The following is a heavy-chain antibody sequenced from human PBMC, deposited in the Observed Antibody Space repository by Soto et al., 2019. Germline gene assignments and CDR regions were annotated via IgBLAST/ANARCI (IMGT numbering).Heavy chain of an antibody. J-gene: IGHJ3*02. CDR2: ISAYNGNT. Sequence: ASVKVSCKASGYTFTSYGISWVRQAPGQGLKSMGWISAYNGNTNYAQKLQGRVTMTTDTSTSTAYMELRSLRSDDTAVYYCARDLFRFLEWSRTDAFDIWGQGTMVTVSS. CDR1: GYTFTSYG. D-gene: IGHD3-3*01. CDR3: ARDLFRFLEWSRTDAFDI. V-gene: IGHV1-18*01.